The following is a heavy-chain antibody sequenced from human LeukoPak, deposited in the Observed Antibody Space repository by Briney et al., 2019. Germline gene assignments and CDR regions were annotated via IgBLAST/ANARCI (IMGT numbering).Heavy chain of an antibody. J-gene: IGHJ4*02. CDR2: IYTSGST. V-gene: IGHV4-61*02. CDR3: AREGLDCSGGSCYYFDY. CDR1: DGSIRSGSYY. Sequence: PSQTLSLTCTVSDGSIRSGSYYWSWIRQPAGKGREWIGRIYTSGSTNYNPSLKSRVTISVDASKNQFSLMLSSVTAADTAVYYCAREGLDCSGGSCYYFDYWGQGTLVTVSS. D-gene: IGHD2-15*01.